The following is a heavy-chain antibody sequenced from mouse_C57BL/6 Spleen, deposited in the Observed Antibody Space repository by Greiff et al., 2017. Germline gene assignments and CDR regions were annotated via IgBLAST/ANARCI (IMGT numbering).Heavy chain of an antibody. Sequence: QVQLQQSGPELVKPGASVKISCKASGYSFTSYYIHWVKQRPGQGLEWIGWIYPGSGNTKYNEKFKGKATLTADTSSSTAYMQLSSLTSEDSAVYYCAGYDYYAMDYWGQGTSVTVSS. CDR3: AGYDYYAMDY. V-gene: IGHV1-66*01. CDR2: IYPGSGNT. J-gene: IGHJ4*01. CDR1: GYSFTSYY. D-gene: IGHD1-1*02.